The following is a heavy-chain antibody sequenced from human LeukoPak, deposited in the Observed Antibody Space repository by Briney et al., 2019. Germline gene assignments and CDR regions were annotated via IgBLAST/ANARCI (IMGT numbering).Heavy chain of an antibody. CDR2: ISSSSSYI. Sequence: GGSLRLSCAASGFTFSSYAMSWVRQAPGKGLEWVSSISSSSSYIYYADSVKGRFTISRDNAKNSLYLQMNSLRAEDTAVYYCAREGGGYCSGGSCPFDYWGQGTLVTVSS. J-gene: IGHJ4*02. CDR1: GFTFSSYA. V-gene: IGHV3-21*01. CDR3: AREGGGYCSGGSCPFDY. D-gene: IGHD2-15*01.